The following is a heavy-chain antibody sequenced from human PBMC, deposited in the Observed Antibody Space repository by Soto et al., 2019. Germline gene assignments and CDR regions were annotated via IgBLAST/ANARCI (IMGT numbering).Heavy chain of an antibody. J-gene: IGHJ4*02. D-gene: IGHD3-22*01. Sequence: QVQLQESGPGLVKPSQTLSLTCTVSGGSISSGDYYWSWIHQPPGKGLEWIGYIYYSGSTYYNPSLKSRVTISVDTSKNQFSLKLSSVTAADTAVYYCARLMYYYDSSGYPFDYWGQGTLVTVSS. V-gene: IGHV4-30-4*01. CDR2: IYYSGST. CDR1: GGSISSGDYY. CDR3: ARLMYYYDSSGYPFDY.